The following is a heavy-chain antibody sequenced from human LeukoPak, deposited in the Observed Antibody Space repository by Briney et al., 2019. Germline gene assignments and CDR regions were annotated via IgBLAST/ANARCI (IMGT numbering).Heavy chain of an antibody. D-gene: IGHD3-3*01. CDR2: ISYDGSNK. V-gene: IGHV3-30-3*01. CDR3: ARDGGTRPPVYFDY. CDR1: GFTFSSYA. Sequence: GGSLRLSCAASGFTFSSYAMHWVRQAPGKGLEGGAVISYDGSNKYYADSVKGRFTISRDNSKNTLYLQMNSLRAEDTAVYYCARDGGTRPPVYFDYWGQGTLVTVSS. J-gene: IGHJ4*02.